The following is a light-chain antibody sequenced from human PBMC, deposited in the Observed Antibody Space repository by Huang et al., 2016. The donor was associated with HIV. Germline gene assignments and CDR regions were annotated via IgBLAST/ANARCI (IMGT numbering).Light chain of an antibody. Sequence: EIVLTQSPGTLSLSPGESATLSCRASQSVGIYLAWYQQKPGQAPRLLSYGASTRVTGIPDRFSGGGSGTDFTLSISRLEPEDFAVYYCQQYERPPDTFGPGTKVNIK. CDR3: QQYERPPDT. CDR1: QSVGIY. V-gene: IGKV3-20*01. J-gene: IGKJ3*01. CDR2: GAS.